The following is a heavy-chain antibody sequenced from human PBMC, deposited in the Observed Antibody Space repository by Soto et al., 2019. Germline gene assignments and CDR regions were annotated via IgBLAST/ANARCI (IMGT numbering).Heavy chain of an antibody. V-gene: IGHV3-23*01. CDR1: GFTFSLYA. Sequence: EVQLLESGGGLVQPGGSLRLSCAAAGFTFSLYAMSWVRQAPGKGLEWVSAISGSGGSTYYADSVKGRFTISRDNSKNTLYLQMNSLGADDTAVYYCAKATRGGAATLIRDYWGQGTLVPVSS. CDR3: AKATRGGAATLIRDY. CDR2: ISGSGGST. D-gene: IGHD6-13*01. J-gene: IGHJ4*02.